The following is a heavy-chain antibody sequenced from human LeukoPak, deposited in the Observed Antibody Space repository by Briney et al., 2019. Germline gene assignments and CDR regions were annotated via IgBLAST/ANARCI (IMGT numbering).Heavy chain of an antibody. CDR3: ARRSRYYGSGSYYLDY. D-gene: IGHD3-10*01. V-gene: IGHV4-30-4*01. Sequence: SETLSLTCTVSGGSISSGDYYWSWIRQPPGKGLEWIGYIYYSGSTYYNPSLKSRVTISVDTSKNQFSLKLSSVTAADTAVYYCARRSRYYGSGSYYLDYWGQGTLVTVSS. J-gene: IGHJ4*02. CDR2: IYYSGST. CDR1: GGSISSGDYY.